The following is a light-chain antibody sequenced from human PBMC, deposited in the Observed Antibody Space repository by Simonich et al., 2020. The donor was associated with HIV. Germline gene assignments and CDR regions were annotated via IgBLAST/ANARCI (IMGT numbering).Light chain of an antibody. CDR2: DVS. CDR3: SSYAGIITRWV. V-gene: IGLV2-14*03. CDR1: SSDIGAYNY. J-gene: IGLJ3*02. Sequence: QSALTQPASVSGSPGQSITISCTGTSSDIGAYNYVSWYQQHPGKAPKLVIYDVSKRPSGISNRFSGSKSGNTASLTISGLQPEDEADYYCSSYAGIITRWVFGGGTKLTVL.